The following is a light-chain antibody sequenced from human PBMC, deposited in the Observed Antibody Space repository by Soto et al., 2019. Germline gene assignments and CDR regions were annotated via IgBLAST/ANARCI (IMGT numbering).Light chain of an antibody. CDR2: GAS. V-gene: IGKV3-20*01. Sequence: EIVLTQSPGTLSLSPGERATLSCRASQSISSTYLAWYQQKPGLAPRLLIYGASSRATGIPDRFGGSGSGTDFTLTISRLEPDDFAVYYCQQYSSFPRTFGQGTKVDIK. CDR1: QSISSTY. CDR3: QQYSSFPRT. J-gene: IGKJ1*01.